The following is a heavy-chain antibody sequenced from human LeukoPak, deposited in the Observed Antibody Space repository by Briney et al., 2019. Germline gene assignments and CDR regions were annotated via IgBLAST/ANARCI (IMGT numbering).Heavy chain of an antibody. J-gene: IGHJ6*02. D-gene: IGHD6-6*01. V-gene: IGHV3-9*01. CDR2: ISWNRGDI. Sequence: GGSLRLSCAASGFTFDDYAMYWVRQAPGKGLEWVSGISWNRGDIGYADSVKGRFTLSRDNAKNSLYLQMNSLRVEDTALYYCAKGTSSSVYYYYGMDVWGQATTVTVSS. CDR1: GFTFDDYA. CDR3: AKGTSSSVYYYYGMDV.